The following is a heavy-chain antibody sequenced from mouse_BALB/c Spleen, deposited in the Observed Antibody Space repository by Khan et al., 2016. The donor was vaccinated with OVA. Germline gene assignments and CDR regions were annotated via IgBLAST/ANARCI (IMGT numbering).Heavy chain of an antibody. CDR3: ARSNYYGSGLYAMDY. CDR2: IATGSGSD. CDR1: GYTFTSYW. J-gene: IGHJ4*01. Sequence: DLVKPGASVKVSCKASGYTFTSYWINWIKQRPGQGLEWIGRIATGSGSDYYNDMFKGKATLTIDTSSSTAYIQVRSQSSEDSAVYFCARSNYYGSGLYAMDYWGQGTSVTVSS. D-gene: IGHD1-1*01. V-gene: IGHV1S41*01.